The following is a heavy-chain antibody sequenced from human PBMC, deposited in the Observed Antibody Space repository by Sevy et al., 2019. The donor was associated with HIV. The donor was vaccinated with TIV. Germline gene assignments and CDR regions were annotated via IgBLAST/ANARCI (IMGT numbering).Heavy chain of an antibody. CDR1: GFTFDDYT. CDR2: ISWDGGST. V-gene: IGHV3-43*01. CDR3: AKDATGIAVAGIDY. Sequence: GGSPRLSCAASGFTFDDYTMHWVRQAPGKGLEWVSLISWDGGSTYYADSVKGRFTISRDNSKNSLYLQMNSLRTEDTALYYCAKDATGIAVAGIDYWGQGTLVTVSS. J-gene: IGHJ4*02. D-gene: IGHD6-19*01.